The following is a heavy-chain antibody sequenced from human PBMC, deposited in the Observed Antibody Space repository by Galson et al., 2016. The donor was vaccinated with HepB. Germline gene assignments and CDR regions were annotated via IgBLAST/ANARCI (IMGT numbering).Heavy chain of an antibody. J-gene: IGHJ4*02. Sequence: SLRLSCAASGFTFSSYGMHWVRQAPGKGLEWVAVIWYDGSNEYYADSVKGRFTISRDNARNTLYLQMNSLRAEDTAVYYCAREGGSGSYYGLDYWGQGTLVTVSS. D-gene: IGHD1-26*01. CDR1: GFTFSSYG. CDR3: AREGGSGSYYGLDY. V-gene: IGHV3-33*01. CDR2: IWYDGSNE.